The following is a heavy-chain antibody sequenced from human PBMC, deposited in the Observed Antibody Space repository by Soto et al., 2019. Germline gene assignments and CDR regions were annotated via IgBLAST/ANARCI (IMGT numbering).Heavy chain of an antibody. CDR1: GGSISSGGYY. D-gene: IGHD3-3*01. CDR2: IYYSGST. J-gene: IGHJ6*02. Sequence: SETLSLTCTVSGGSISSGGYYWSWIRQHPGKGLEWIGYIYYSGSTYYNPSLKSRVTISVDTSKNQFSLKLSSVTAADTAVYYCARDLHTIFGVVIKDYGMDVWGQGTTVTVS. CDR3: ARDLHTIFGVVIKDYGMDV. V-gene: IGHV4-31*03.